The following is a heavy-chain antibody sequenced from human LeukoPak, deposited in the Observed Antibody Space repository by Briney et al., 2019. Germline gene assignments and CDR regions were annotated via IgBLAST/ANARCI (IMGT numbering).Heavy chain of an antibody. CDR3: ARERRPRTPDV. V-gene: IGHV4-34*01. D-gene: IGHD2-15*01. J-gene: IGHJ6*02. CDR1: GGSFSGYY. CDR2: INHSGST. Sequence: SETLSLTCAVYGGSFSGYYWSWIRQPPGKGLEWIGEINHSGSTNYNPSLKSRVTISVDTSKNQFPLKLSSVTAADTAVYYCARERRPRTPDVWGQGTTVTVSS.